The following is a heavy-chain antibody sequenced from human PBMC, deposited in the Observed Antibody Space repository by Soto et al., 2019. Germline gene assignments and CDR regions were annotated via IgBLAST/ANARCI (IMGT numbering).Heavy chain of an antibody. CDR1: GFTFSSYG. Sequence: GGSLRLSCAASGFTFSSYGMHWVRQAPGKGLEWVAVISYDGSNKYYADSVKRRFTISRDNSKNTLYLQMNSLRAEDTAVYYCAKDWSSGSYYAEYFQHWGQGTLVTVSS. J-gene: IGHJ1*01. V-gene: IGHV3-30*18. D-gene: IGHD1-26*01. CDR2: ISYDGSNK. CDR3: AKDWSSGSYYAEYFQH.